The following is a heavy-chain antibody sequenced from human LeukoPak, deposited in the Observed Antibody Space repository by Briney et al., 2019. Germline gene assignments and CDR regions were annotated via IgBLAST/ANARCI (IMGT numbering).Heavy chain of an antibody. CDR1: GFTFSSYA. CDR2: ISYDGSNK. Sequence: PGGSLRLSCAASGFTFSSYAMHWVRQAPGKGLEWVAVISYDGSNKYYADSVKGRFTISRDNSKNMLYLQMNSLRAEDTAVYYCARGIVVVITTGDYFDYWGQGTLVTVSS. V-gene: IGHV3-30-3*01. CDR3: ARGIVVVITTGDYFDY. J-gene: IGHJ4*02. D-gene: IGHD3-22*01.